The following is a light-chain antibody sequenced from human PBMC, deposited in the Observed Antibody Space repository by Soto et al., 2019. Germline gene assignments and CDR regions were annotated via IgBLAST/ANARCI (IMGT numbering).Light chain of an antibody. CDR2: KVS. J-gene: IGKJ5*01. CDR1: QTLVHSDGNTY. V-gene: IGKV2-30*02. Sequence: DVVMTQSPLSLPVTLGQPASISCRSSQTLVHSDGNTYLIWFHQRPGEPPRRLIYKVSNRDSGVRDRFSGSGSGTDFTLKISRVEAEDVGVYYCMQGSYWPQVTFGQGTRLEIK. CDR3: MQGSYWPQVT.